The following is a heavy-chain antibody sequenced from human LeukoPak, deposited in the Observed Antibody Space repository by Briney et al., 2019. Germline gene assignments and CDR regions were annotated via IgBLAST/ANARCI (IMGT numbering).Heavy chain of an antibody. D-gene: IGHD7-27*01. CDR1: GFTFSSYG. V-gene: IGHV3-23*01. CDR3: ARFDWGY. Sequence: GGSLRLSCAASGFTFSSYGMSWVRQAPGKGLEWVSAISRSGGSTYYADSVKGRFTISRDNAKNSLYLQMNSLRAEDTAVYYCARFDWGYWGQGTLVTVSS. CDR2: ISRSGGST. J-gene: IGHJ4*02.